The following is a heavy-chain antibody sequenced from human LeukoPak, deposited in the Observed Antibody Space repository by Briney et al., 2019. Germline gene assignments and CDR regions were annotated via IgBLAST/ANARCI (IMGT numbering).Heavy chain of an antibody. CDR3: ARQVVPAAITFDY. CDR2: IKQDGSEK. V-gene: IGHV3-7*01. Sequence: GGSLRLSCAASGFTFSSFAMSWVRLAPGKGLEWVANIKQDGSEKYYVDSVKGRFTISRDNAKNSLYLQMNSLRAKDTAVYYCARQVVPAAITFDYWGQGTLVTVSS. D-gene: IGHD2-2*01. CDR1: GFTFSSFA. J-gene: IGHJ4*02.